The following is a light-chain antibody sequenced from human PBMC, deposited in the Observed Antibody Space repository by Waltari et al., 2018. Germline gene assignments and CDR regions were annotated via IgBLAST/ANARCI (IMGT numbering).Light chain of an antibody. Sequence: ETVMTQSPATLSVSPGERATLSCGASQSVYSDLAWYQQKPGQAPRLLIFGASTRATGIPARFSGRGSGTEFTLTISSLQSEDSAVYYCQQYISWPRTFGQGTKLEI. CDR2: GAS. J-gene: IGKJ2*01. V-gene: IGKV3-15*01. CDR3: QQYISWPRT. CDR1: QSVYSD.